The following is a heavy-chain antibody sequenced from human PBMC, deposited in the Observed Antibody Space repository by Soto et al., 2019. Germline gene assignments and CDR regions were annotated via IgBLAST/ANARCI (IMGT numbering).Heavy chain of an antibody. Sequence: SETLSLTCTVSGGSISSSSYYWGRIRQPPGKGLEWIGSIYYSGSTYYNPSLKSRVTISVDTSKNQFSLKLSSVTAADTAVYYCARVDFGYSYGYYYFDYWGQGTLVTVSS. CDR2: IYYSGST. J-gene: IGHJ4*02. CDR1: GGSISSSSYY. CDR3: ARVDFGYSYGYYYFDY. D-gene: IGHD5-18*01. V-gene: IGHV4-39*01.